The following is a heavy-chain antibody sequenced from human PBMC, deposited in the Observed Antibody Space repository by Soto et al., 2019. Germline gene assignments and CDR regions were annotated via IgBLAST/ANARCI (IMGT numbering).Heavy chain of an antibody. CDR2: IYWDDDK. CDR3: AHRVLRTVFGLVTTNAIYFDF. D-gene: IGHD3-3*01. V-gene: IGHV2-5*02. J-gene: IGHJ4*02. CDR1: GFSLTTSGVG. Sequence: QITLNESGPTVVRPTETLTLTCRFSGFSLTTSGVGVGWIRQSPGTAPEWLALIYWDDDKRYSASLKSRLTITKDTSKNQVVLTVSDLDPTDTATYYCAHRVLRTVFGLVTTNAIYFDFWGQGTPVAVSS.